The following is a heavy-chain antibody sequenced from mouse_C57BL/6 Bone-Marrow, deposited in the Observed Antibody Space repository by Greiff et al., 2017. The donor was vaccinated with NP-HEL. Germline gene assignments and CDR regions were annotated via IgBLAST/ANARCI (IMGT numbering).Heavy chain of an antibody. D-gene: IGHD2-4*01. CDR2: ISNGGGST. V-gene: IGHV5-12*01. Sequence: EVHLVESGGGLVQPGGSLKLSCAASGFTFSDYYMYWVRQTPEKRLEWVAYISNGGGSTYYPDTVKGRFTISRDNAKNTLYLQMSRLKSEDTAMYYCARAYDYDDAMDYWGQGTSVTVSS. CDR1: GFTFSDYY. J-gene: IGHJ4*01. CDR3: ARAYDYDDAMDY.